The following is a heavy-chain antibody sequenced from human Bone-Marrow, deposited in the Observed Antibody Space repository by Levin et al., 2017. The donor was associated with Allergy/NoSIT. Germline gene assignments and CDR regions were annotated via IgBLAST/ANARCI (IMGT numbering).Heavy chain of an antibody. Sequence: QTGESLKISCILSGLTFNEHAMHWVRQAPGKGLEWVSGISSTNSIGYADSVKGRFTISRDNAKNSLYLQMNSLSVDDTALYYCGKDSSPGGMDIWGQGTTVIVSS. J-gene: IGHJ6*02. CDR2: ISSTNSI. CDR3: GKDSSPGGMDI. CDR1: GLTFNEHA. V-gene: IGHV3-9*01.